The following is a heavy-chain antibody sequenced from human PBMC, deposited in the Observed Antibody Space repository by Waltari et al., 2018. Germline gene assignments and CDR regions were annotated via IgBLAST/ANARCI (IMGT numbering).Heavy chain of an antibody. CDR1: GYSISSGWY. Sequence: QVQLQESGPGLVKPSETLSLSCAVSGYSISSGWYWVWMRHLPGKGLGWIGSLHGTATPSSSPSLQSRVTLSSDTSTNNFYLNLTSVTAADMATYYCTRRMMTAIAGGGASDVWGQGTLVTVSS. CDR2: LHGTATP. V-gene: IGHV4-38-2*01. D-gene: IGHD2-21*01. J-gene: IGHJ3*01. CDR3: TRRMMTAIAGGGASDV.